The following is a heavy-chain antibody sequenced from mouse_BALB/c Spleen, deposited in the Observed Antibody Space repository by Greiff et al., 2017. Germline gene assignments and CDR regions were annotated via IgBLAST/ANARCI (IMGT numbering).Heavy chain of an antibody. Sequence: DVQLQESGGGLVQPGGSRKLSCAASGFTFSSFGMHWVRQAPEKGLEWVAYISSGSSTIYYADTVKGRFTISRDNPKNTLFLRMTSLRSEDTAMYYCTIYYGSSLYAMDYWGQGTSVTVSS. D-gene: IGHD1-1*01. V-gene: IGHV5-17*02. CDR1: GFTFSSFG. CDR2: ISSGSSTI. CDR3: TIYYGSSLYAMDY. J-gene: IGHJ4*01.